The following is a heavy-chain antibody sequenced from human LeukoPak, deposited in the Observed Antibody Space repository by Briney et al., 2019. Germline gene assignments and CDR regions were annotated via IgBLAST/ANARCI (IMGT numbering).Heavy chain of an antibody. Sequence: GGSLRLSCAASGFTFDDYAMHWVRQAPGKGLEWVSVISWNSGSIGYADSVKGRFTISRDNAKNSLYLQMNSLRAEDTALYYCAKGDYYDSSGQAPAFDIWGQGTMVTVSS. CDR3: AKGDYYDSSGQAPAFDI. V-gene: IGHV3-9*01. CDR2: ISWNSGSI. J-gene: IGHJ3*02. CDR1: GFTFDDYA. D-gene: IGHD3-22*01.